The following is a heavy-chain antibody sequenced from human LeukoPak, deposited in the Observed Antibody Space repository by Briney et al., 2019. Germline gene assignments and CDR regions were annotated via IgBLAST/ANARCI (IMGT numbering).Heavy chain of an antibody. D-gene: IGHD1-26*01. CDR1: GXTFRTTG. CDR2: MSSDGINT. Sequence: PGTSLRLSCATSGXTFRTTGVHWVRQGPGKGLECVALMSSDGINTYYADSVKGRFTVSRDSSRDTLYLQMNSVRPDDTAVYYCAKDHSDSGRAFEYWGRGTLVTASS. V-gene: IGHV3-30*18. J-gene: IGHJ4*02. CDR3: AKDHSDSGRAFEY.